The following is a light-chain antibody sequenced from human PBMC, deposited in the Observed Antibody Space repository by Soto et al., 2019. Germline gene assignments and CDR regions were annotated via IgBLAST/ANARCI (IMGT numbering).Light chain of an antibody. CDR1: SSDVGGYNY. J-gene: IGLJ1*01. CDR2: DVS. CDR3: SSYTRSSRLHV. V-gene: IGLV2-14*03. Sequence: QAVVTQPASVSGSPGQSITISCTGTSSDVGGYNYVSWYQHHPGKAPKPMIYDVSNRPSGVSNRFSGSKSGNTASLTISGLQAEDEADYYCSSYTRSSRLHVFGTTTKLTVL.